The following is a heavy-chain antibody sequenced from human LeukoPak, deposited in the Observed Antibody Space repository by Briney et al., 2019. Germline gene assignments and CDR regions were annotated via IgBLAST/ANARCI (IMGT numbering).Heavy chain of an antibody. V-gene: IGHV3-21*01. D-gene: IGHD1-26*01. CDR1: GFTFSSYS. Sequence: GRSLRLSCAASGFTFSSYSMSWVRQAPGKGLEWVSSISSSSSYIYYADSVKGRFTISRDNAKNSLYLQMNSLRAEDTAVYYCAREGSGSYYWFDPWGQGTLVTVSS. CDR3: AREGSGSYYWFDP. J-gene: IGHJ5*02. CDR2: ISSSSSYI.